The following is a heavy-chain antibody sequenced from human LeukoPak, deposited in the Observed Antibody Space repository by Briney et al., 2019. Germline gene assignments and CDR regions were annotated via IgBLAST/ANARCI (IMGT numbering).Heavy chain of an antibody. Sequence: GGSLRLSCAASGLTVSSNCMSWVRQAPGKGLEWVSFIYSGGNTYYADSVKGRFTISRDNSKNTLYLQMNSLRAEDTAVYYCAKEGLVSYGDPDYWGQGTLVTVSS. J-gene: IGHJ4*02. CDR2: IYSGGNT. V-gene: IGHV3-53*01. CDR3: AKEGLVSYGDPDY. D-gene: IGHD4-17*01. CDR1: GLTVSSNC.